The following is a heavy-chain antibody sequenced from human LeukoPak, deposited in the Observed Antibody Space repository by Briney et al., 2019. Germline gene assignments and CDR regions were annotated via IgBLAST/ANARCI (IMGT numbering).Heavy chain of an antibody. Sequence: GGSLRLSCAASGFTFSDAWMSWVRQAQGKGQERVARIKNKVHGGTTEYAAPVNGRFTISRDDSEIKLFLQMNSLKAEDTGVYFCSGHMTTADFWGQGTLVTVSS. V-gene: IGHV3-15*01. D-gene: IGHD4-11*01. J-gene: IGHJ4*02. CDR1: GFTFSDAW. CDR3: SGHMTTADF. CDR2: IKNKVHGGTT.